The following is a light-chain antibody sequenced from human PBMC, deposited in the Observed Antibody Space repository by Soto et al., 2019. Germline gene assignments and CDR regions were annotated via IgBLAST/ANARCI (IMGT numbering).Light chain of an antibody. CDR3: QQANSFPLT. J-gene: IGKJ4*01. CDR1: QGISSW. V-gene: IGKV1-12*01. Sequence: DIQMTQSPSSVSASVGDRVTITCRASQGISSWVAWYQQKQGKAPKLLIYPASTLQSGVPSRFSGRGSGTDFTLTISSLQPEDFATYYCQQANSFPLTFGGGTKVEIK. CDR2: PAS.